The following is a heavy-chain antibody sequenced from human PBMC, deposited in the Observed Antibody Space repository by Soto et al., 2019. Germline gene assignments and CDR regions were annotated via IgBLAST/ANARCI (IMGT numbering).Heavy chain of an antibody. CDR2: IKQDGSEK. CDR1: GFTFSSYW. CDR3: ERDGGGYDYDY. V-gene: IGHV3-7*01. Sequence: GGSLRLSCAASGFTFSSYWMSWVRQAPGKGLEWVANIKQDGSEKYYVDSVKGRFTISRDNAKNSLYLQMNSLRAEDTAVYYCERDGGGYDYDYWGQGTLVTVSS. J-gene: IGHJ4*02. D-gene: IGHD5-12*01.